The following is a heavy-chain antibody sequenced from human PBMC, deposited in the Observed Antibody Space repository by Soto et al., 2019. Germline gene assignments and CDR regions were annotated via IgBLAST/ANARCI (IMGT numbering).Heavy chain of an antibody. V-gene: IGHV4-34*01. D-gene: IGHD3-16*01. CDR2: IDHRGST. CDR3: ARDKTEVTTFVYYYYGMDV. J-gene: IGHJ6*02. CDR1: GGSFRGYY. Sequence: QVQLQQWGAGLLKPSETLSLTCAVYGGSFRGYYWSWIRQPPGKGLEWIGEIDHRGSTNYNPSLKSRVTISVDTSKNQFSPKLSSVTAADTAVYYCARDKTEVTTFVYYYYGMDVWGQGTTVTVSS.